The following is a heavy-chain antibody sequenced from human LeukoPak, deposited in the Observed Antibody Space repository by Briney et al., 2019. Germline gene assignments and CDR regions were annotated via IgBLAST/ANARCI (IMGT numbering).Heavy chain of an antibody. CDR2: IYYTGST. Sequence: SETVTLTCTVSGGSISSTSYYWAWIRQPPGKGLEWIGTIYYTGSTYYNPSLKSRVTISVDRSKNQFSLKLRSVTAADTAVYYCARQAESRIAVAATGLYYFDYWGQGTLVTVSS. CDR3: ARQAESRIAVAATGLYYFDY. V-gene: IGHV4-39*01. D-gene: IGHD6-19*01. CDR1: GGSISSTSYY. J-gene: IGHJ4*02.